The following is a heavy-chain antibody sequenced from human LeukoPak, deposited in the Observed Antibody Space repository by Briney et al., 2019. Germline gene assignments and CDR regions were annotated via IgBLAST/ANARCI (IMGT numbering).Heavy chain of an antibody. CDR3: ARGGSPPEALGDTFDI. D-gene: IGHD1-26*01. CDR2: INSDGRGR. CDR1: GFSFSSYW. J-gene: IGHJ3*02. Sequence: GGSLRLSCAASGFSFSSYWMHWVRQAPGKGLVWVSRINSDGRGRNYAGSVKGRFTISRDNAKNTLYLQMNSLRAEDTAVYYCARGGSPPEALGDTFDIWGQGTMVTVSS. V-gene: IGHV3-74*01.